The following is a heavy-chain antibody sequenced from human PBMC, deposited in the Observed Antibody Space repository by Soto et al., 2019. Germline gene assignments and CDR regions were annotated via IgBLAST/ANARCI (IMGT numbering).Heavy chain of an antibody. Sequence: SETLCLTCSVSGVSISSGVYSWSWIQQPPGKGLEWIGYIYHSGSTYYNPSLKSRLTMSLDTSQNQFSLKLNSVTAADTAVYFCARVPSPFDFYYAMDVWGQGTTVNVSS. V-gene: IGHV4-30-2*05. CDR3: ARVPSPFDFYYAMDV. CDR2: IYHSGST. J-gene: IGHJ6*02. CDR1: GVSISSGVYS. D-gene: IGHD3-16*01.